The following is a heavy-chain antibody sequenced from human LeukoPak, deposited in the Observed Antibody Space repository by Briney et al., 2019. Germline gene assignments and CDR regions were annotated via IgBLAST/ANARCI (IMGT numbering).Heavy chain of an antibody. CDR1: GFTFSSYA. CDR2: ISGSGGST. J-gene: IGHJ4*02. V-gene: IGHV3-23*01. Sequence: PGRSLRLSCAASGFTFSSYAIHWVRQASGKGLEGVSAISGSGGSTYYADSVKGRFNISRDNSKNTLYLQMNSLRAEDTAVYYCARDPQLRFLEWLSYFDYWGQGTLVTVSS. D-gene: IGHD3-3*01. CDR3: ARDPQLRFLEWLSYFDY.